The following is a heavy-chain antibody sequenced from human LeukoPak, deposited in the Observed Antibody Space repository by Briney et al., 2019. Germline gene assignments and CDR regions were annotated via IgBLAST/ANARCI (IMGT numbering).Heavy chain of an antibody. J-gene: IGHJ4*02. CDR1: GFTFSSYG. Sequence: GGSLRLSCAASGFTFSSYGMHWVRQAPGKGLEWVAFIRYDGSDKYYADSVKGRFTISRDNSKNTLYLQMNSLRAEDTAVYYCARAKPKNMVRGLIMRRESRYYFDYWGQGTLVTVSS. CDR3: ARAKPKNMVRGLIMRRESRYYFDY. V-gene: IGHV3-30*02. D-gene: IGHD3-10*01. CDR2: IRYDGSDK.